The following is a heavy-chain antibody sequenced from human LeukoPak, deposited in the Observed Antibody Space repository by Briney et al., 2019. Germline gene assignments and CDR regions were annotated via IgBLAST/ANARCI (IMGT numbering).Heavy chain of an antibody. Sequence: SETLSLTCTVSGGSIRSSYYYWGWIRQPPGKGLERIVSIYDSGSSYYNPSLKSRVTISVDPPNNKSSLKLNSAPAADTAVYFCARNFGPWGQGTLVTVSS. D-gene: IGHD3-16*01. J-gene: IGHJ5*02. CDR3: ARNFGP. CDR1: GGSIRSSYYY. V-gene: IGHV4-39*01. CDR2: IYDSGSS.